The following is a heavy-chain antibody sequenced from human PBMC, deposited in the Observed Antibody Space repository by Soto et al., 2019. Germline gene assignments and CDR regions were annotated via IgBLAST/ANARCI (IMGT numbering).Heavy chain of an antibody. V-gene: IGHV4-34*01. CDR1: GGSFSGYS. CDR3: ARGRLIQH. Sequence: QVQLQQWGAGLLKPSETLSLTCAVYGGSFSGYSWSWIRQPPGKGLEWIGEINHSGSTNYNPSLKSRVTISVDTSKNQFSLKLSSVTAADTAVYYCARGRLIQHWGQVTLVTVSS. J-gene: IGHJ1*01. CDR2: INHSGST.